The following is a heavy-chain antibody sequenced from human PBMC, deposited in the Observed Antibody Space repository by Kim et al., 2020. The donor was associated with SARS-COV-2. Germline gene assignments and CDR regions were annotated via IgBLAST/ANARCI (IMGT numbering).Heavy chain of an antibody. CDR3: ARDGGSGSSGMDV. Sequence: NRNPSRKSRVTTSVDTSKNQFSLKLSSLTTADTAVYFCARDGGSGSSGMDVWGQGTTVTVSS. J-gene: IGHJ6*02. V-gene: IGHV4-59*01. D-gene: IGHD3-10*01.